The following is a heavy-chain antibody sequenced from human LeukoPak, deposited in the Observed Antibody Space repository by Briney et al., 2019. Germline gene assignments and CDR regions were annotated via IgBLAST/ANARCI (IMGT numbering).Heavy chain of an antibody. J-gene: IGHJ3*02. CDR1: GCTVSSDS. CDR2: ISSSSSTI. D-gene: IGHD5-18*01. V-gene: IGHV3-48*01. CDR3: ARDRRTTSYGYDDAFDI. Sequence: GGSLRLSCTVSGCTVSSDSMSWVRQAPGKGLEWVSYISSSSSTIYYADSVKGRLTISRDNAKNSLYLQMNSLRAEDTAVYYCARDRRTTSYGYDDAFDIWGQGTMVTVSS.